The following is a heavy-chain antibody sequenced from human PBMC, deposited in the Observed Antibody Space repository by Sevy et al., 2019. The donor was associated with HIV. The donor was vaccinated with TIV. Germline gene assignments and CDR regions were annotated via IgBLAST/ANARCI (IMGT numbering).Heavy chain of an antibody. Sequence: SETLSLTCSVSGASISRGGYYWSWIRQRPGKGLEWIGYIHGSGSSDYNSSIRIRFAMSADTSQELFSLRLTSVTAADTAVDYWAGDLVGVHCTGNCYPAGRFDPWGLGILVTVSS. CDR1: GASISRGGYY. V-gene: IGHV4-31*03. J-gene: IGHJ5*02. CDR2: IHGSGSS. CDR3: AGDLVGVHCTGNCYPAGRFDP. D-gene: IGHD2-8*02.